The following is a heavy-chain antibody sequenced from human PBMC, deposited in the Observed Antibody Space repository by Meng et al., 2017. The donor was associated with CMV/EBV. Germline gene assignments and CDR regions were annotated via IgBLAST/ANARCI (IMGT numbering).Heavy chain of an antibody. CDR1: GFTFSSYA. J-gene: IGHJ6*02. V-gene: IGHV3-30-3*01. Sequence: LSLTCAASGFTFSSYAMHWVRQAPGKGLEWVAVISYDGSNKYYADSVKDRFTISRDNSKNTLYLQMNSLRAEDTAVYYCARAMVNDFWSGSIVYYYYGMDVWGQGTTVTVSS. D-gene: IGHD3-3*01. CDR3: ARAMVNDFWSGSIVYYYYGMDV. CDR2: ISYDGSNK.